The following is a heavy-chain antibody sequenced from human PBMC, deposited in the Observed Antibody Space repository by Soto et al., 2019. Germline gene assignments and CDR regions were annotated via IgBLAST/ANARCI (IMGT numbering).Heavy chain of an antibody. CDR3: ARGLGYVSTDYYYAY. CDR2: IIPIFGTA. J-gene: IGHJ4*02. V-gene: IGHV1-69*01. CDR1: GGSFNSHT. D-gene: IGHD3-22*01. Sequence: QVQLVQSGAEVRKPGSSVRVSCKASGGSFNSHTISWVRQAPGQGLEWMGGIIPIFGTANQAQKFQGRVTIIADESTSTVYMELGSLRSDDTDIYYCARGLGYVSTDYYYAYWGKGTLVLVSS.